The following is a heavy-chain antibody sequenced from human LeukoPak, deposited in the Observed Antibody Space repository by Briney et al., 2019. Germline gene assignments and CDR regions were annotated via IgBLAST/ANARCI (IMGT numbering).Heavy chain of an antibody. D-gene: IGHD6-13*01. CDR1: GYTFTSYD. J-gene: IGHJ3*02. V-gene: IGHV1-8*03. Sequence: VASVKVSCKASGYTFTSYDINWVRQATGQGLEWMGWMNPNSGNTGYAQKFQGRVTITRNTSISTAYMELSSLRSEDTAVYYCARASSNWYTDDAFDIWGQGTMVTVSS. CDR2: MNPNSGNT. CDR3: ARASSNWYTDDAFDI.